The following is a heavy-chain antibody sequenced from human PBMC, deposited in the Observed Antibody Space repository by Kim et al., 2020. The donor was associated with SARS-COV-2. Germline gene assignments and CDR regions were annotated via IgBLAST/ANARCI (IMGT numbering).Heavy chain of an antibody. D-gene: IGHD2-15*01. CDR2: INAGNGNT. J-gene: IGHJ4*02. V-gene: IGHV1-3*01. CDR1: GYTFTSYA. Sequence: ASVKVSCKASGYTFTSYAMHWVRQAPGQRLEWMGWINAGNGNTKYSRKFQGRVTITRDTSASTAYMELSSLRSEDTAVYYCARVTSYCSGGSCYSEYAYWGQGTLVTVSS. CDR3: ARVTSYCSGGSCYSEYAY.